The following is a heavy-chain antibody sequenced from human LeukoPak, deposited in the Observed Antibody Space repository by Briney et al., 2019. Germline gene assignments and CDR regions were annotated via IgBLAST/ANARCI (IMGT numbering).Heavy chain of an antibody. CDR1: GFTLSSYW. J-gene: IGHJ4*02. Sequence: GGSLRLSCAASGFTLSSYWMSWIRQAPGKGLEWVSYISSSGSTIYYADSVKGRFTISRDNAKNSLYLQMNSLRAEDTAVYYCARLAPYYYGSGTDYWGQGTLVTVSS. CDR2: ISSSGSTI. CDR3: ARLAPYYYGSGTDY. V-gene: IGHV3-11*04. D-gene: IGHD3-10*01.